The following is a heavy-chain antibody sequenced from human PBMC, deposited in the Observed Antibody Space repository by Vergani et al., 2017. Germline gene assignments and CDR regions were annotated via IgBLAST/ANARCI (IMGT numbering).Heavy chain of an antibody. D-gene: IGHD3-16*01. J-gene: IGHJ3*02. Sequence: QVQLQESGPGLVKPSETLSLTCTVSGGSISSYYWSWIRQPAGKGLEWIGRIYTSGSTNYNPSLKSRVTMSVDTAKNQFSLKLSAVTAADTAVYYCARANVWGSPRGAFDIWGQGTMVTVSS. CDR1: GGSISSYY. CDR2: IYTSGST. CDR3: ARANVWGSPRGAFDI. V-gene: IGHV4-4*07.